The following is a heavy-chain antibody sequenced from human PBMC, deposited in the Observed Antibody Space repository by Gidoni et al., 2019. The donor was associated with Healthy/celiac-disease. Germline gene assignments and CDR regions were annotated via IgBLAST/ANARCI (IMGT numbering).Heavy chain of an antibody. J-gene: IGHJ6*02. V-gene: IGHV1-18*01. Sequence: QVQLVQSGAEAKKPGVSVKVSRKAPGYTFTRYGISWVRQAPGQGLEWMGWISAYNGNTNYAQKLQGRVTMTTDTSTSTAYMELRSLRSDDTAVYYCARSLGTAMARYGMDVWGQGTTVTVSS. D-gene: IGHD5-18*01. CDR1: GYTFTRYG. CDR3: ARSLGTAMARYGMDV. CDR2: ISAYNGNT.